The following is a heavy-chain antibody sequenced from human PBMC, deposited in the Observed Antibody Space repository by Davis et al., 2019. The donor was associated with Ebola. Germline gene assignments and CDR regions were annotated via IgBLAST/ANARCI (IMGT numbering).Heavy chain of an antibody. V-gene: IGHV1-69*13. J-gene: IGHJ4*02. CDR2: IIPIFDTP. D-gene: IGHD3-9*01. CDR1: GGSFSSHP. Sequence: SVKVSCKTSGGSFSSHPISWVRQAPRQGLEWMGGIIPIFDTPHYAQKFQGRITIAADASTSTAYMELSSLRSEDTATYFCARDFDGGNYYFDYWGPGTPVTVS. CDR3: ARDFDGGNYYFDY.